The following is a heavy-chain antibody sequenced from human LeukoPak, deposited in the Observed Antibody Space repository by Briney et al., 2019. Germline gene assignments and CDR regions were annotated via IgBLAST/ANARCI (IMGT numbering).Heavy chain of an antibody. CDR1: GFTFSSYA. CDR3: GRAGVYSASSGYGPDR. D-gene: IGHD3-22*01. CDR2: ISGSGGST. J-gene: IGHJ5*02. Sequence: GGSLRLSCAASGFTFSSYAMSWVRQAPGKGLEWVSAISGSGGSTYYTDSVKGRFTISRDNSKNTLYLQMNSLRAEDTAVYYCGRAGVYSASSGYGPDRWGQGTLVTVSS. V-gene: IGHV3-23*01.